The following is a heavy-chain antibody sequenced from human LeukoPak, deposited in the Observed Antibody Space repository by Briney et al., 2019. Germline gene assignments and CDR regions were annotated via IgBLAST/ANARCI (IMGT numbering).Heavy chain of an antibody. CDR1: GGSISSGSYY. CDR2: IYTSGST. Sequence: SQTLSLTCTVSGGSISSGSYYWSWIRQPAGKGLEWIGRIYTSGSTNYNPSLKSRVTISVDTSKNQFSLKLSSVTAADTAVYYCARDRKVITMVRGVISYYFDYWGQGTLVTVSS. D-gene: IGHD3-10*01. CDR3: ARDRKVITMVRGVISYYFDY. V-gene: IGHV4-61*02. J-gene: IGHJ4*02.